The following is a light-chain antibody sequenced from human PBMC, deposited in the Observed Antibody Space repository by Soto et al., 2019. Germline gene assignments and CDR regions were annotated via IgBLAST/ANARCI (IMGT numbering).Light chain of an antibody. CDR3: SSYTSSSTQ. V-gene: IGLV2-14*01. J-gene: IGLJ2*01. CDR1: SSDVGGYNY. CDR2: EVS. Sequence: QSALTQPASVSGSPGQSITISCTGTSSDVGGYNYVSWHQQHPGKAPKLMIYEVSNRPSGVSNRFSGSKSGNTASLTISGLQAEDEADYYCSSYTSSSTQFGGGTKLTVL.